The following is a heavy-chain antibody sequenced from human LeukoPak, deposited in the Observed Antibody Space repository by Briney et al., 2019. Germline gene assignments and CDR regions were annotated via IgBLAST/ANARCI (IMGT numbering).Heavy chain of an antibody. J-gene: IGHJ6*02. Sequence: GRSLRLSCAASGFTFDDYAMHWVRQAPGKGLEWVSGISWNSGSIGYADSVKGRFTIYRDNAKNSLYLQMNSLRAEDTALYYCAKSSVAGTNYYYYGMDVWGQGTTVTVSS. CDR2: ISWNSGSI. D-gene: IGHD6-19*01. V-gene: IGHV3-9*01. CDR1: GFTFDDYA. CDR3: AKSSVAGTNYYYYGMDV.